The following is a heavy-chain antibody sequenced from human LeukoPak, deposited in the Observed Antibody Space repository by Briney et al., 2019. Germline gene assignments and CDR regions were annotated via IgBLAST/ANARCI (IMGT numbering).Heavy chain of an antibody. CDR3: ARERRDTAMVPGAYYYYGTDV. CDR2: IYSGGST. D-gene: IGHD5-18*01. CDR1: GFTVSSNY. Sequence: GGSLRLSCAASGFTVSSNYMSWVRQAPGKGLEWVSVIYSGGSTYYADSVKGRFTISRDNSKNTLYLQMNSLRAEDTAVYYCARERRDTAMVPGAYYYYGTDVWGQGTTVTVSS. J-gene: IGHJ6*02. V-gene: IGHV3-66*01.